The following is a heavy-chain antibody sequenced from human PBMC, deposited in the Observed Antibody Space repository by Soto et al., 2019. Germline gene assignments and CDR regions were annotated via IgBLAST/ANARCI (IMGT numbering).Heavy chain of an antibody. CDR3: AHSLIPNWGSRGAFDY. J-gene: IGHJ4*02. V-gene: IGHV2-5*02. Sequence: QITLKESGPTLVKPTQTLTLTCTFSGFSLSTSGVGVGWIRQPPGKALEWLALIYWDDDKRYSPSLKSRLTIPKDTSKSQVVLTKTNMDPVDTATYYCAHSLIPNWGSRGAFDYWGQGTLVTVSS. CDR1: GFSLSTSGVG. D-gene: IGHD7-27*01. CDR2: IYWDDDK.